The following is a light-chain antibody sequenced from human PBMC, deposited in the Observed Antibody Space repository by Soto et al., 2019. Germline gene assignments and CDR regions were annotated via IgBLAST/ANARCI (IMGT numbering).Light chain of an antibody. J-gene: IGKJ1*01. Sequence: QMTQSPSSLSASVGDRVTITCRASQSIATFLNWYQQKLGKAPKLLIYATSNLQGRVPSRFSGSGFGTDFTLTITSLQPEDFASYYCQQSSDSPQTFGQGTKVEI. CDR2: ATS. V-gene: IGKV1-39*01. CDR1: QSIATF. CDR3: QQSSDSPQT.